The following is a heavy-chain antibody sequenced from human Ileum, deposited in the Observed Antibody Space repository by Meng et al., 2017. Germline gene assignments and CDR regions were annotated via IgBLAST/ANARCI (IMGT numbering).Heavy chain of an antibody. V-gene: IGHV4-34*01. D-gene: IGHD6-19*01. CDR1: GGSFSGYY. Sequence: QVQLKQCGPGLLKPSETLSLTCSVYGGSFSGYYWSWIRQPPGKGLEWIGEINHSGSTNYNPSLKSRVTISVDTSKNQFSLKLSSVTAADTAVYYCARTSGWFYYWGQGTLVTVSS. CDR3: ARTSGWFYY. J-gene: IGHJ4*02. CDR2: INHSGST.